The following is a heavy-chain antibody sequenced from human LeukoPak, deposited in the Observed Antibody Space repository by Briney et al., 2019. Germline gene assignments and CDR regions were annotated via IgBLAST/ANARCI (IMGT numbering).Heavy chain of an antibody. V-gene: IGHV1-69*05. D-gene: IGHD3-9*01. J-gene: IGHJ6*03. CDR2: IIPIFGTA. CDR1: GGTFSSYA. CDR3: ATPGPHYDILTGSYYYCMDV. Sequence: SVNDSCKASGGTFSSYAISWVRQAPGQGLEWMGGIIPIFGTANYAQKFQGRVTITTDESTSTAYMELSSLRSEATAVYYCATPGPHYDILTGSYYYCMDVWGKGTTVTVSS.